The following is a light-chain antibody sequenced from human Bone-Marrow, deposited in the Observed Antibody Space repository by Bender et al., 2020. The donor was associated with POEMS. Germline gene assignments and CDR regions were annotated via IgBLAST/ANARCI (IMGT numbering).Light chain of an antibody. CDR3: QAWDTYSVI. Sequence: SYEVTQPPSVSVSPGQTASITCSGDDLGDKYVAWYQQKPGQSPVLVIYQDTKRPSGIPERFSGSNSGNTATLTISGTQAMDEADYYCQAWDTYSVIFGGGTK. CDR2: QDT. J-gene: IGLJ2*01. V-gene: IGLV3-1*01. CDR1: DLGDKY.